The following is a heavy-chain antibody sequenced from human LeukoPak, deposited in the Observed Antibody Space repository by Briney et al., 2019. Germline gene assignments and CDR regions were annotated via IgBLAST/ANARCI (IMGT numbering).Heavy chain of an antibody. CDR2: IYSGGST. J-gene: IGHJ3*02. CDR1: EFSVGSNY. V-gene: IGHV3-66*01. CDR3: AKDDNNWIHPGGAFDI. Sequence: PGGSLRLSCAASEFSVGSNYMTWVRQAPGKGLEWVSLIYSGGSTYYADSVKGRFTISRDNSKNTLYLQMNSLRAEDTAVYYCAKDDNNWIHPGGAFDIWGQGTMVTVSS. D-gene: IGHD1-20*01.